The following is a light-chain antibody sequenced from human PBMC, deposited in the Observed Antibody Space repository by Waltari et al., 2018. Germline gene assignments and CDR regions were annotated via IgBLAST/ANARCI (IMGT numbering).Light chain of an antibody. J-gene: IGKJ4*02. CDR2: KAT. V-gene: IGKV1-5*03. CDR1: KSITRW. CDR3: QHYDSYSAT. Sequence: DIQMTQSPSTLSASVGDRVTITCRASKSITRWLAWYQQKAGKAPRLLIYKATNLESGVPSRFSGGGSGTEFTLTISSLQPDDFAPYYCQHYDSYSATFGRETKVEIK.